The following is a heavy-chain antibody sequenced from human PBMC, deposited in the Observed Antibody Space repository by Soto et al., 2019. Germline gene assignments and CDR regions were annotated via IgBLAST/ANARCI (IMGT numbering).Heavy chain of an antibody. CDR3: AKFGNLVMAFDY. D-gene: IGHD3-9*01. CDR1: GFTFSSYA. J-gene: IGHJ4*02. CDR2: ISGSGGST. Sequence: HPGGSLRLSCAASGFTFSSYAMSWVRQAPGKGLEWVSAISGSGGSTYYADSVKGRFTISRDNSKNTLYLQMNSLRAEDTAVYYCAKFGNLVMAFDYWGQGTLVTVSS. V-gene: IGHV3-23*01.